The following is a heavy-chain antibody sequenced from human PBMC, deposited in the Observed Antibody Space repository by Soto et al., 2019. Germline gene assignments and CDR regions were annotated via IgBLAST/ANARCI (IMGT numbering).Heavy chain of an antibody. CDR2: IYPGDSDT. CDR1: GYIIKNYW. J-gene: IGHJ4*02. Sequence: GESLKISCKASGYIIKNYWIGWVRQMPGQGLEWMGVIYPGDSDTRYSPSFQGQVTISADKAISTAYLQWSSLKASDSAMYYCARRPGVTGISDPFDYWGQGTLVTVSS. V-gene: IGHV5-51*01. D-gene: IGHD1-1*01. CDR3: ARRPGVTGISDPFDY.